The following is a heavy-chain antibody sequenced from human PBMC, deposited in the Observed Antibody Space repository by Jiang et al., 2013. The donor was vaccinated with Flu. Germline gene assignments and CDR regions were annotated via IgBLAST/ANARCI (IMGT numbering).Heavy chain of an antibody. CDR1: GGTFSSYA. CDR2: IIPIFGTA. J-gene: IGHJ6*02. D-gene: IGHD4-11*01. CDR3: ASPYSNYEEDYYYGMDV. Sequence: VQLVESGAEVKKPGSSVKVSCKASGGTFSSYAISWVRQAPGQGLEWMGGIIPIFGTANYAQKFQGRVTITADESTSTAYMELSSLRSEDTAVYYCASPYSNYEEDYYYGMDVWGQGTTVTVSS. V-gene: IGHV1-69*01.